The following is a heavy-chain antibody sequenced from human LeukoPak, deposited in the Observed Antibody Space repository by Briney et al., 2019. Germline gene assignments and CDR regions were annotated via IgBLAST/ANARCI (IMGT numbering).Heavy chain of an antibody. V-gene: IGHV4-34*01. D-gene: IGHD2-2*01. CDR1: GGSFSGYY. CDR2: INHSGST. J-gene: IGHJ4*02. CDR3: ARPRYCSSTSRGPLGY. Sequence: SETLSLTCAVSGGSFSGYYWSWIRQPPGKGLEWIGEINHSGSTNYNPSLKSRVTISVDTSKNQFSLKLSSVTAADTAVYYCARPRYCSSTSRGPLGYWGQGTLVTVSS.